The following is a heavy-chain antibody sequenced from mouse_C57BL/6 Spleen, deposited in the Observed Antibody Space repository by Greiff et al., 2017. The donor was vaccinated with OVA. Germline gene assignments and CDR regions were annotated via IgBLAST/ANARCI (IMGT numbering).Heavy chain of an antibody. CDR2: IDPSDSYT. D-gene: IGHD6-5*01. Sequence: QVQLKQPGAELVRPGTSVKLSCKASGYTFTSYWMHWVKQRPGQGLEWIGVIDPSDSYTNYNQKFKGKATLTVDTSSSTADMPRSSLTSEDSAVYYCARDIPYDYAMDYWGQGTSVTVSS. J-gene: IGHJ4*01. CDR3: ARDIPYDYAMDY. CDR1: GYTFTSYW. V-gene: IGHV1-59*01.